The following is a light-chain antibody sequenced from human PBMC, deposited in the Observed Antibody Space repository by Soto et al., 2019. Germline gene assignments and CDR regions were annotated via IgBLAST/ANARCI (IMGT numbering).Light chain of an antibody. CDR1: QSVSSY. J-gene: IGKJ5*01. CDR3: QQYNSYRIT. CDR2: DVS. Sequence: EIVMTQSPATLSVSPGERATLSCRASQSVSSYLGWYQQKPGQAPRLLIHDVSDRATGIPARFSGSGSGTEFTLTISSLQPDDFATYYCQQYNSYRITFGQGTRLEIK. V-gene: IGKV3D-15*01.